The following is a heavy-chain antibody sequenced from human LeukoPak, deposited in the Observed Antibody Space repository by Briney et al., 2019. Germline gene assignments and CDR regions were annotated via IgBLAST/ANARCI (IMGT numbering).Heavy chain of an antibody. CDR1: GYTLTSYY. Sequence: ASVKVSCKASGYTLTSYYITWVRQAPGQGLEWMGCISAYNGNTNYAQKLQGRVTMTTDTSTSTAYMELRSLRSDDTAVYYCARGDAVAGVFDYWGQGTLVTVSS. J-gene: IGHJ4*02. V-gene: IGHV1-18*01. CDR2: ISAYNGNT. CDR3: ARGDAVAGVFDY. D-gene: IGHD6-19*01.